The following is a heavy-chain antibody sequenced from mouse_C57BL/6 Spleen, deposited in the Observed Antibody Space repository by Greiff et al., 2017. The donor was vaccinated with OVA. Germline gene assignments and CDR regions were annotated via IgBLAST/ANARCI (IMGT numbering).Heavy chain of an antibody. CDR1: GFTFSDFY. J-gene: IGHJ4*01. Sequence: EVNLVESGGGLVQSGRSLRLSCATSGFTFSDFYMEWVRQAPGKGLEWIAASRNKANDYTTEYSASVKGRFIVSRDTSQSILYLQMNALRAEDTAIYYCARDAGDYGLDYWGQGTSVTVSS. CDR2: SRNKANDYTT. V-gene: IGHV7-1*01. CDR3: ARDAGDYGLDY. D-gene: IGHD1-1*02.